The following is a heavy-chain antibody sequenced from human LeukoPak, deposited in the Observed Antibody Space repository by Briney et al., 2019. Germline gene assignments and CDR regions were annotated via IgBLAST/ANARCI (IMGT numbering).Heavy chain of an antibody. J-gene: IGHJ4*02. Sequence: PSETLSLTCTVSRGSVSSSTYYWSWVRQPPGKGLEWIASIYYTGSTYYNPSLKSRVTISLDMSKNVFFLTMTSVTAADTAVYFCTAEKNGSPHYWGQGTQVTVSS. D-gene: IGHD2-8*01. V-gene: IGHV4-39*07. CDR1: RGSVSSSTYY. CDR3: TAEKNGSPHY. CDR2: IYYTGST.